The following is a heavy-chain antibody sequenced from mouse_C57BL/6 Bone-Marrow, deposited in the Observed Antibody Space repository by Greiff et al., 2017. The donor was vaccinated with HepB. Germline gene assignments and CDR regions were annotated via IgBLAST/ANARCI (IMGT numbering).Heavy chain of an antibody. J-gene: IGHJ2*01. CDR2: IDPSDSET. Sequence: VQLQQPGAELVRPGSSVKLSCKASGYTFTSYWMHWVKQRPIQGLEWIGNIDPSDSETHYNQKFKDKATLTVDKSSSTAYMQLSSLTSEDSAVYYCARFRGLLYYFDYWGQGTTLTVSS. CDR1: GYTFTSYW. V-gene: IGHV1-52*01. D-gene: IGHD1-1*01. CDR3: ARFRGLLYYFDY.